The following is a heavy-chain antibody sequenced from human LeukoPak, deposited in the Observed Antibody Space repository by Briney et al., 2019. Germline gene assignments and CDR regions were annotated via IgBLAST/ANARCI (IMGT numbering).Heavy chain of an antibody. Sequence: GGSLRLSCAASGFTFDDYAMHWVRQAPGKGLEWVSGISWNSGSIGYADSVKGRFTISRDNAKNSLYLQMNSLRAEDTAVYYCARDKDGDYPHDYWGQGTLVTVSS. CDR3: ARDKDGDYPHDY. V-gene: IGHV3-9*01. J-gene: IGHJ4*02. CDR2: ISWNSGSI. CDR1: GFTFDDYA. D-gene: IGHD4-17*01.